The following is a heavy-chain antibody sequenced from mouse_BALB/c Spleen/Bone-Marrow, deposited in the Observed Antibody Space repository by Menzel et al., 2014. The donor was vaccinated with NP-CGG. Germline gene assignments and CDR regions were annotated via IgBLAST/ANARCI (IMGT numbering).Heavy chain of an antibody. D-gene: IGHD1-1*01. CDR1: GFTFSNYW. CDR3: TGSDY. V-gene: IGHV6-6*02. Sequence: EVKVEESGGGLVQPGGSMKLSCVASGFTFSNYWMNWVRQSPEKGLEWVAEIRLKSNNYATHYAESVKGRFTISRDDSKSSVYLQMNNLRAEDTGIYHCTGSDYWGQGTTLTVSS. J-gene: IGHJ2*01. CDR2: IRLKSNNYAT.